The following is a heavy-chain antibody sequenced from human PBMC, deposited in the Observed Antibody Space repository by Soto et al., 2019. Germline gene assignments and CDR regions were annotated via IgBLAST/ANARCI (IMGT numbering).Heavy chain of an antibody. V-gene: IGHV1-69*12. CDR1: GGTFSSYA. Sequence: QVQLVQSGAEVKKPGSSVKVSCKASGGTFSSYAISWARQAPGQGLEWMGGIIPIFGTANYAQKFQGRVTITADESTSTAYMELSSLRSEDTAVYYCARAEEIWSGYSPRYYYYYGMDVWGQGTTVTVSS. D-gene: IGHD3-3*01. CDR3: ARAEEIWSGYSPRYYYYYGMDV. J-gene: IGHJ6*02. CDR2: IIPIFGTA.